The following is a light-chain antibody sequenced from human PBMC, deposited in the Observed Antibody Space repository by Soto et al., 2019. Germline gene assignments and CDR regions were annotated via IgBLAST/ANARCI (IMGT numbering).Light chain of an antibody. J-gene: IGLJ2*01. CDR3: QTWGTGIHVV. Sequence: QLVLTQSPSASASLGASVKLTCTLSSGHSSYAIAWHQQQPEKGPRYLMKLDSDGSHTKGDAIPDRFSGSSSGAERYLTISSLQSEDEADEYGQTWGTGIHVVFGGGTKLTVL. CDR2: LDSDGSH. CDR1: SGHSSYA. V-gene: IGLV4-69*01.